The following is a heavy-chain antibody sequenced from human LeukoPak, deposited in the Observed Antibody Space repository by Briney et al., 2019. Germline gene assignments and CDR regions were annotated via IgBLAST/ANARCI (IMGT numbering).Heavy chain of an antibody. CDR2: FDPEDGET. J-gene: IGHJ6*02. CDR1: GYTLNELS. D-gene: IGHD5-12*01. V-gene: IGHV1-24*01. Sequence: ASVKVSCKVSGYTLNELSMHWVRQAPGKGLEWMGGFDPEDGETIYAQKFQGRVTMTEDTSTDTAYMELSSLRSEDTAVYYCATDRYVMATNPWAVWGQGTTVTVSS. CDR3: ATDRYVMATNPWAV.